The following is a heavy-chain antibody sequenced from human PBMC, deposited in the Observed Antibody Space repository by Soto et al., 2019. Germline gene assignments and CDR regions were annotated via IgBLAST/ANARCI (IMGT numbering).Heavy chain of an antibody. CDR2: ILPIFGTT. CDR3: ARDETGDSYYYCSGMDV. CDR1: GGTFNIYN. J-gene: IGHJ6*02. D-gene: IGHD7-27*01. Sequence: QVQLVQSGAEVKKPGSSVKVSCKASGGTFNIYNINWVRQAPGQGHEWMGGILPIFGTTNYAQRFQGRLTIIADDSTSTAYMELSSLRSEDTAVYYCARDETGDSYYYCSGMDVWCQGTKVTV. V-gene: IGHV1-69*01.